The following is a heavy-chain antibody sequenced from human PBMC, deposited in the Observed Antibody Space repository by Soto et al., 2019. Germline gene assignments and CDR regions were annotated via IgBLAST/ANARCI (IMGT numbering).Heavy chain of an antibody. CDR1: GFTFASHA. D-gene: IGHD6-19*01. Sequence: EAQLLESGGDLIQPGGSLTLSCAASGFTFASHAMSWVRQAPGKSLEWVSGISANGGRANYADSVKGRFSLSRDNSKNTMFLQMDSLTAEDTAIYYCASWVIALGGTGYFRHWGQGTLVTVSS. V-gene: IGHV3-23*01. CDR3: ASWVIALGGTGYFRH. J-gene: IGHJ1*01. CDR2: ISANGGRA.